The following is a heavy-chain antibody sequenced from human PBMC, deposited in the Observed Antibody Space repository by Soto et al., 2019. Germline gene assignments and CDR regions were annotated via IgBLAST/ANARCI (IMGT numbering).Heavy chain of an antibody. J-gene: IGHJ6*02. D-gene: IGHD6-6*01. CDR2: ISSSSSTI. Sequence: GGSLRLSCAASAFTFSSYSMNWGRQAPGKGLEWVSYISSSSSTIYYADSVKGRFTISRDNSKNTLYLQMNSLRAEDTAVYYCARDGSSLNKGYYYYGMDVWGQGTTVTVSS. CDR1: AFTFSSYS. V-gene: IGHV3-48*01. CDR3: ARDGSSLNKGYYYYGMDV.